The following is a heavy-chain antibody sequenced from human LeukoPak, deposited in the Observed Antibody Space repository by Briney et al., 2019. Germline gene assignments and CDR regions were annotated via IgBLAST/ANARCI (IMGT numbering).Heavy chain of an antibody. CDR1: GFTFSSFG. D-gene: IGHD6-13*01. J-gene: IGHJ4*02. Sequence: GGSLRLSCAGSGFTFSSFGMHWVRQAPGKGLEWVAVISYDGSNKYYADSVKGRFTISRDNSKNTLYLQMNSLRAEDTAVYYCAKSVAAALGHWGQGTLVTVSS. CDR2: ISYDGSNK. V-gene: IGHV3-30*18. CDR3: AKSVAAALGH.